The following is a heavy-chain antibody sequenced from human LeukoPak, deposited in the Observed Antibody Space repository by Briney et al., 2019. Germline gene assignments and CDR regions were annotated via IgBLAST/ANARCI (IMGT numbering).Heavy chain of an antibody. J-gene: IGHJ3*02. Sequence: SETLSLTCAVSGGSISSGGYSWSWIRQPPGKGLEWIGYIYHSGSTYYNPSLKSRVTISVDRSKNQFSLKLSSVTAADTAVYYCARALSGSYYNGDAFDIWGQGTMVTVSS. CDR1: GGSISSGGYS. CDR2: IYHSGST. D-gene: IGHD3-10*01. CDR3: ARALSGSYYNGDAFDI. V-gene: IGHV4-30-2*01.